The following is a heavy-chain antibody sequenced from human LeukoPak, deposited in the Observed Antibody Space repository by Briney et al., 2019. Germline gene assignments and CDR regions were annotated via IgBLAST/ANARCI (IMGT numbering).Heavy chain of an antibody. V-gene: IGHV3-7*03. CDR2: INGDGSHS. CDR1: GFSFSGYG. D-gene: IGHD6-13*01. Sequence: GGSLRLSCAASGFSFSGYGMHWVRQAPGKGLERVADINGDGSHSYCVDSVKGRFTLSRDNAKNSLFLQMNSLRAEDTAVYYCVKNSGWYCLDYWGQGTLVTVSS. CDR3: VKNSGWYCLDY. J-gene: IGHJ4*02.